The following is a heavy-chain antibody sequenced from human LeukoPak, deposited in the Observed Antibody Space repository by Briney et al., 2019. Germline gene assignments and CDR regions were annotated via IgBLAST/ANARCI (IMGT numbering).Heavy chain of an antibody. J-gene: IGHJ6*02. V-gene: IGHV1-69*04. Sequence: PGASVKVSCKASGGTFSSYAISWVRQAPGQGLEWMGRIIPIFGIANYAQKFQGRVTITADKSTSTAYMELSSLRSEDTAVCYCARDCSGGSCQDYYYYGMDVWGQGTTVTVSS. CDR2: IIPIFGIA. CDR1: GGTFSSYA. D-gene: IGHD2-15*01. CDR3: ARDCSGGSCQDYYYYGMDV.